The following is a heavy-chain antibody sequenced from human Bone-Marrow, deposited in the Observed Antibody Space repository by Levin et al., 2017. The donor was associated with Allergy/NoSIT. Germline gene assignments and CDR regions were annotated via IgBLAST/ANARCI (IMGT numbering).Heavy chain of an antibody. V-gene: IGHV2-5*02. D-gene: IGHD4-11*01. J-gene: IGHJ4*02. CDR3: AHRLLDSSDYRRDFFDY. Sequence: ESGPTLVKPAQTLTLTCTLSGFSLSTSGVAVGWIRQPPGKALEWLALIYWDGDKRYTPSLKNRLTLSTDTSGNEVVLAMTTMDPVDTATYYCAHRLLDSSDYRRDFFDYWGQGILVTVSS. CDR1: GFSLSTSGVA. CDR2: IYWDGDK.